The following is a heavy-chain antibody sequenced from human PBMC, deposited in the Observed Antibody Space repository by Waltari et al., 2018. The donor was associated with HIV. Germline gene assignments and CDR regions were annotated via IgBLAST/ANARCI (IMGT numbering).Heavy chain of an antibody. CDR3: ARGRDVYYYDSSGTLLDY. CDR1: GSTFTSYD. D-gene: IGHD3-22*01. V-gene: IGHV1-8*01. Sequence: VQLVQSGAEVKKPGASVKVSCKASGSTFTSYDITWVRQATGQGLEWMGWMNPNSGNTGYAQKFQGRVTMTRNTSISTAYMELSSLRSEDTAVYYCARGRDVYYYDSSGTLLDYWGQGTLVTVSS. J-gene: IGHJ4*02. CDR2: MNPNSGNT.